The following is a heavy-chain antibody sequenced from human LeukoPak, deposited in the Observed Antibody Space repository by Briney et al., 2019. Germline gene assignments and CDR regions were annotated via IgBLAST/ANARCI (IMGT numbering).Heavy chain of an antibody. CDR3: ARDRDEYSSSGGNWFDP. CDR2: ITSDGRYK. J-gene: IGHJ5*02. V-gene: IGHV3-21*01. Sequence: GGSLRLSCAASGFTFSNYNMNWVRQAPGKSLEWVSSITSDGRYKYYVDSVRGRFTISRDNDKNSLFLQVDSLRAEDTAVYYCARDRDEYSSSGGNWFDPWGQGTLVTVSS. D-gene: IGHD6-6*01. CDR1: GFTFSNYN.